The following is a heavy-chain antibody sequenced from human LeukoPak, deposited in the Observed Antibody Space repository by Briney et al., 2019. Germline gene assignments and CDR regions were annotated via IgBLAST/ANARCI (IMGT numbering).Heavy chain of an antibody. V-gene: IGHV3-30*02. J-gene: IGHJ4*02. CDR3: AKGLKGCSGSSCYYFFDF. CDR1: GFTFKNYG. CDR2: IQPNGNDK. Sequence: GGSLRLSCAASGFTFKNYGMHWVRQAPGKGLEWVALIQPNGNDKYYGDSVKGRFTISRDNSKNTLDLQMNSLRAEDTAVYYCAKGLKGCSGSSCYYFFDFWGQGALITVSS. D-gene: IGHD2-15*01.